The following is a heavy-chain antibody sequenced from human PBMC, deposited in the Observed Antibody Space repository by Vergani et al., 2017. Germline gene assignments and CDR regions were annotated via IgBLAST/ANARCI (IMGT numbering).Heavy chain of an antibody. D-gene: IGHD5-24*01. J-gene: IGHJ4*02. CDR1: GGSFSGYY. CDR2: INHSGST. Sequence: QVQLQQWGAGLLKPSETLSLTCAVYGGSFSGYYWSWIRQPPGKGLEWIGEINHSGSTNYNPSLKSRVTISVDTSKNQFSLKLSSVTAADTAVYYCARHSGWLQLLYYFDYWGQGTLVTVSS. V-gene: IGHV4-34*01. CDR3: ARHSGWLQLLYYFDY.